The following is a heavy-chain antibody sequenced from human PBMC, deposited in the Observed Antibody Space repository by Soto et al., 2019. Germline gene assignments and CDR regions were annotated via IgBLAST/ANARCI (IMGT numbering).Heavy chain of an antibody. Sequence: QVQLVQSGAEVKKPGSSVKVSCKASGGTFSKYTISWVRQAPGQGLEWLGRIIPILGIANAAQKFQGRVTITADKTTSTAYMELSSLRYEDTAVYYCARAAYGGDFDAFDIWGQWTMVTVSS. J-gene: IGHJ3*02. CDR1: GGTFSKYT. V-gene: IGHV1-69*02. D-gene: IGHD2-21*02. CDR3: ARAAYGGDFDAFDI. CDR2: IIPILGIA.